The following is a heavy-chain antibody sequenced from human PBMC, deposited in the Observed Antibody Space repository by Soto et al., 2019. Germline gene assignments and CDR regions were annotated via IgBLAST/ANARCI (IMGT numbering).Heavy chain of an antibody. J-gene: IGHJ4*02. CDR2: IIPIFGPA. CDR1: GGTFSSYA. V-gene: IGHV1-69*13. Sequence: SVKVSCKASGGTFSSYAISWVRQAPGQGLEWMGGIIPIFGPANDAQKFQGRVTITGDESKSTACMELSSLRSEDTAVYYCASRNYYGSGSYYIAEAYYFDYCGQGTLATASS. D-gene: IGHD3-10*01. CDR3: ASRNYYGSGSYYIAEAYYFDY.